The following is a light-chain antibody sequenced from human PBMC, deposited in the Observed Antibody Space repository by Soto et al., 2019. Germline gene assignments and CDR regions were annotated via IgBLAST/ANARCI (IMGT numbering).Light chain of an antibody. CDR1: STDVGSSNY. V-gene: IGLV2-14*01. J-gene: IGLJ1*01. Sequence: QSVLTQPASVSGSPGQSIAISCTGTSTDVGSSNYVSWYQQHPGKAPKLMIFDVNNRPSGVSDRFSGSKSGNTASLTISGLQAKDEADYYCSSHTSSGTYVSGPGTKFTVL. CDR3: SSHTSSGTYV. CDR2: DVN.